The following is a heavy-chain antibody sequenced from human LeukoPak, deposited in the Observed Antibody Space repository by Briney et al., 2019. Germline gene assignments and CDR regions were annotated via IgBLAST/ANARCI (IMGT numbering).Heavy chain of an antibody. CDR1: GGSISSGSYY. J-gene: IGHJ3*02. D-gene: IGHD3-22*01. CDR2: IYTSGST. Sequence: SETLSLTCTVSGGSISSGSYYWSWIRQPAGKGLEWIGRIYTSGSTNYNPSLKSRVTISVDTSKNQFSLKLSSVTAADTAVYYCASLDSSGYYRGDDAFDIWGQGTMVTVSS. V-gene: IGHV4-61*02. CDR3: ASLDSSGYYRGDDAFDI.